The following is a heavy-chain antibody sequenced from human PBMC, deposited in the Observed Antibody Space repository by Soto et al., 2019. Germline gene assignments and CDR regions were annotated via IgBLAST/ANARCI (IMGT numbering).Heavy chain of an antibody. CDR3: ARDSVGAKFVLDYYGMDV. V-gene: IGHV3-48*03. CDR2: ISSSGSSI. D-gene: IGHD1-26*01. CDR1: GFTFSSYQ. J-gene: IGHJ6*02. Sequence: SLRLSCAASGFTFSSYQMNWVRQAPGKGLEWVSYISSSGSSIYYADSVKGRFTISRDNAKNSLYLQMNSLRAEDTAVYYCARDSVGAKFVLDYYGMDVWGQGTTVTVSS.